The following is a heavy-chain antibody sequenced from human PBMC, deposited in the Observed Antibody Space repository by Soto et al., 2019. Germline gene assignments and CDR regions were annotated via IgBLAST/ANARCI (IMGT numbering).Heavy chain of an antibody. D-gene: IGHD3-10*01. CDR3: ARDARITMVRGVIPLDY. V-gene: IGHV1-18*01. J-gene: IGHJ4*02. CDR2: ISAYNGNT. CDR1: GYTFTSYG. Sequence: ASVKVSCNASGYTFTSYGISWVRQAPGQGLEWMGWISAYNGNTNYAQKLQGRVTMTTDTSTSTAYMELRSLRSDDTAVYYCARDARITMVRGVIPLDYWGQGTLVTVS.